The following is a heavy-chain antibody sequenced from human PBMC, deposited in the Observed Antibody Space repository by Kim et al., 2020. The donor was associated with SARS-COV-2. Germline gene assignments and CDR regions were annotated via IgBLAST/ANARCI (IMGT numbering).Heavy chain of an antibody. Sequence: SETLSLTCTVSGGSISSSSYYWGWIRQPPGKGLEWIGSIYYSGSPYYDPSLKSRVTISVDTSKNQFSLKLSSVTAADTAVYYCARHLGRVTMIIVVDAFDIWGQGTMVTVSS. CDR3: ARHLGRVTMIIVVDAFDI. D-gene: IGHD3-22*01. V-gene: IGHV4-39*01. J-gene: IGHJ3*02. CDR1: GGSISSSSYY. CDR2: IYYSGSP.